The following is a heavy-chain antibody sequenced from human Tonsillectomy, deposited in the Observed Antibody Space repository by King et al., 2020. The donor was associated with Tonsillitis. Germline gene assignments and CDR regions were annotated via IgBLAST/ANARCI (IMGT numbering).Heavy chain of an antibody. CDR2: IDWDDDK. CDR1: GFSLSTRGMR. CDR3: ARAVGATSDAFDI. Sequence: LTLKESGPALVKPTQTLTLTCSFSGFSLSTRGMRVNWIRQPPGKALEWLARIDWDDDKFYITSLRTRLTISKDTSKNQVVLTMTNMDPVDTATYFCARAVGATSDAFDIWGQGTMVTVSS. J-gene: IGHJ3*02. V-gene: IGHV2-70*04. D-gene: IGHD1-26*01.